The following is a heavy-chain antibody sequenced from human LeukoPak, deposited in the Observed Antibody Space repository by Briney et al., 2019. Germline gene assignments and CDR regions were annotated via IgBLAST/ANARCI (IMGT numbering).Heavy chain of an antibody. Sequence: GGSLRLSCIASGFTFSDYWMHWVRQAPGKGLGWVGRIRSNSDGGTIDYAAPVKGRFTLSRDDSKTTLYLQMNSLQTEDTAVYYCATDFYDSTWGQGTLVTVSS. CDR1: GFTFSDYW. J-gene: IGHJ5*02. V-gene: IGHV3-15*07. CDR2: IRSNSDGGTI. D-gene: IGHD3-22*01. CDR3: ATDFYDST.